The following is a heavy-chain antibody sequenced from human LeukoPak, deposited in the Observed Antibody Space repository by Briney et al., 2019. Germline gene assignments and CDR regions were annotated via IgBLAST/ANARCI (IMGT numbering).Heavy chain of an antibody. CDR2: ISGNGYNT. V-gene: IGHV3-23*01. J-gene: IGHJ4*02. Sequence: GESLRLSCAGSGFTLGSYAMSWVRQAPGKGLEWVSAISGNGYNTYYADSVKGRFTISSESSGNTLYLQMHSLRAEDTAVYYCAKGVRLWFAFYFDYWGQGTLVTVSS. CDR3: AKGVRLWFAFYFDY. CDR1: GFTLGSYA. D-gene: IGHD3-10*01.